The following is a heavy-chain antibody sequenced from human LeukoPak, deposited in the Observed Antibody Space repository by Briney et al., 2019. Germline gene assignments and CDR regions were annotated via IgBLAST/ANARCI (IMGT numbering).Heavy chain of an antibody. J-gene: IGHJ4*02. CDR3: ARDGITMRILEY. CDR2: ITSSSIYK. Sequence: GSLRLSCATSGFTFSRYNMNWVRQAPGKGLEWVSSITSSSIYKYYADSMKGRFTISRDNAKNSLYLQMDSLRAEDTAVYYCARDGITMRILEYWGQGTLVTVSS. D-gene: IGHD3-10*01. CDR1: GFTFSRYN. V-gene: IGHV3-21*01.